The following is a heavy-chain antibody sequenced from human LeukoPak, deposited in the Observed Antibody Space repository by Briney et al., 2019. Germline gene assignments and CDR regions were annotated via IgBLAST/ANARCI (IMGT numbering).Heavy chain of an antibody. CDR1: GFTFSSYS. Sequence: GGSLRLSCAASGFTFSSYSMNWVRQAPGKGLEWVSYVSSSSSTIYYADSVKGRFTISRDNAKNSLYLQMNSLRAEDTAVYYCARNSEWELFDYCGQGTLVTVSS. CDR2: VSSSSSTI. J-gene: IGHJ4*02. CDR3: ARNSEWELFDY. D-gene: IGHD1-26*01. V-gene: IGHV3-48*01.